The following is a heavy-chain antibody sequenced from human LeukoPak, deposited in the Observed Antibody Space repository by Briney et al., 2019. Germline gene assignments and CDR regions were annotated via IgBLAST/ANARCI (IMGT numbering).Heavy chain of an antibody. CDR1: GFTFSSYA. V-gene: IGHV3-23*01. CDR2: ISGSGGNT. CDR3: ARHSRGRWYVFDY. D-gene: IGHD6-13*01. Sequence: GGSLRLSCAASGFTFSSYAMSWVRQAPGKGLEWVSGISGSGGNTYYADSVKGRFTISRDNSNNTRYLQMNSLRAEGTAVYYCARHSRGRWYVFDYWGQGTLVTVSS. J-gene: IGHJ4*01.